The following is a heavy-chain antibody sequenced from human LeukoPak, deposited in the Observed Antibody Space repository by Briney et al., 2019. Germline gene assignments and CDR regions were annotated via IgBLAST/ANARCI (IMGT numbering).Heavy chain of an antibody. D-gene: IGHD2-2*01. J-gene: IGHJ5*02. CDR1: GGTFSSYA. CDR3: AREDVAYCSSTSCYAGWFDP. V-gene: IGHV1-69*06. Sequence: SVKVSCKASGGTFSSYAISWVRQAPGQGLEWMGGIIPIFGTANYAQKFQGRVTMTADKSTSTAYMELSSLRYEDTAVYYCAREDVAYCSSTSCYAGWFDPWGQGTLVTVSS. CDR2: IIPIFGTA.